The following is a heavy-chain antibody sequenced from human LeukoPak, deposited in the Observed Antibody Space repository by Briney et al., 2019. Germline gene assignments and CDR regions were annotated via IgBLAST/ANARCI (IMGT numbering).Heavy chain of an antibody. CDR2: IKQDGSEK. CDR1: RFTFSSYW. CDR3: ARDSPALTTEYPGDFDY. D-gene: IGHD4-17*01. V-gene: IGHV3-7*01. J-gene: IGHJ4*02. Sequence: GGSLRLSCAASRFTFSSYWMSWVRQAPGKGLEWVANIKQDGSEKYYVDSVKGRFTVSRDNAKNSLYLQMNSLRAEDTAVYYCARDSPALTTEYPGDFDYWGQGTLVTVSS.